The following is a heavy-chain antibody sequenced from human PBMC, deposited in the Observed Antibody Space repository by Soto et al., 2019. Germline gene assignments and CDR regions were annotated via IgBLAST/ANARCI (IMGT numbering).Heavy chain of an antibody. Sequence: QVQLVESGGALVKPGGSLRLSCVTSGFDLGSYYMTWIRQAPGKGLEWVSQISSQSIYTNYAASVRGRFTISRDNAKNSLYLQMTSLRADDTAVYYCARELDVAARPGSQRLDHWGQGTLVIVSS. V-gene: IGHV3-11*06. CDR1: GFDLGSYY. J-gene: IGHJ4*02. CDR3: ARELDVAARPGSQRLDH. CDR2: ISSQSIYT. D-gene: IGHD6-6*01.